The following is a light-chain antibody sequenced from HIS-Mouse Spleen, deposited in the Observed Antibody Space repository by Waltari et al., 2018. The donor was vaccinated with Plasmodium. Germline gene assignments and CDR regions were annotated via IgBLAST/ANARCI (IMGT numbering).Light chain of an antibody. Sequence: QSALTPPRSVSGSPGQSVTISCPGTRSDVGGYNYFSWYQQHPGKAPKLMIYDVSKRPSGVPDRFSGSKSGNTASLTISGLQAEDEAEYYCCSYAGSYTYVFGTGTKVTVL. J-gene: IGLJ1*01. CDR1: RSDVGGYNY. CDR2: DVS. V-gene: IGLV2-11*01. CDR3: CSYAGSYTYV.